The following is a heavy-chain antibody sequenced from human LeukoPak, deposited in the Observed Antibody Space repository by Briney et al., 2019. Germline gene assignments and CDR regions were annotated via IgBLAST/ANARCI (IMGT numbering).Heavy chain of an antibody. CDR3: ARQYSDILTGYHRGELYWYFDL. J-gene: IGHJ2*01. CDR2: IYSSGST. V-gene: IGHV4-61*02. D-gene: IGHD3-9*01. Sequence: PSETLSLTCTVSGCSISSGSYYWSWIRQPAGKGLEWIGRIYSSGSTNYNPSLKSRVTISLDPSKNQFSLKLSSVTAADTAVYYCARQYSDILTGYHRGELYWYFDLWGRGTLVTVSS. CDR1: GCSISSGSYY.